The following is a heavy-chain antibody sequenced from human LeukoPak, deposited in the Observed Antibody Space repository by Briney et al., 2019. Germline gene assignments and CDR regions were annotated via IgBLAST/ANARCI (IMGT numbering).Heavy chain of an antibody. J-gene: IGHJ6*02. CDR2: ISYDGSNK. CDR1: GFTFSSYA. Sequence: PGGSLRLSCAASGFTFSSYAMPWVRQAPGKGLEWVAVISYDGSNKYYADSVKGRFTISRDNSTNTLYLQMNSLRAADTAVYYCARDVVVLSRYYNMDVWGQGTTVTVSS. V-gene: IGHV3-30-3*01. CDR3: ARDVVVLSRYYNMDV. D-gene: IGHD2-8*01.